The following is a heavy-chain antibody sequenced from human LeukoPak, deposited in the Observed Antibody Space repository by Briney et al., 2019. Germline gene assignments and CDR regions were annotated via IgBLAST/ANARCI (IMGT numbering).Heavy chain of an antibody. CDR1: GYTFTSYG. V-gene: IGHV1-18*01. Sequence: ASVKVSCKASGYTFTSYGTSWVRQAPGQGLEWMGWISAYSGNTNYAQKLQGRVTMTTDTSTSTAYMELRSLRSDDTAVYYCARATRYYYDSGWFDPWGQGTLVTVSS. CDR3: ARATRYYYDSGWFDP. J-gene: IGHJ5*02. D-gene: IGHD3-22*01. CDR2: ISAYSGNT.